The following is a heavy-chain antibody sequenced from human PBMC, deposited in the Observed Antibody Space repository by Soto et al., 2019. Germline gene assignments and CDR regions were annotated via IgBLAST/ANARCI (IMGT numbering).Heavy chain of an antibody. D-gene: IGHD6-13*01. CDR2: IIPIFGTA. V-gene: IGHV1-69*06. CDR1: GGTFSSYA. Sequence: GASVKVSCKASGGTFSSYAISWVRQAPGQGLEWMGGIIPIFGTANYAQKFQGRVTITADKSTSTAYMELSSLRSEDTAVYYCARNIAAAGTWYFDYWGQGTLVTVSS. J-gene: IGHJ4*02. CDR3: ARNIAAAGTWYFDY.